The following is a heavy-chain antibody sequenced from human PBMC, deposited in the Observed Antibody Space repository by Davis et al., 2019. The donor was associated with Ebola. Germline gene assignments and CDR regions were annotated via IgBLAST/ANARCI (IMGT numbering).Heavy chain of an antibody. D-gene: IGHD4-11*01. Sequence: ASVKVSCKASGYTFTDYNIHWMRQAPGPGLEWPGRVILKSGATNYAQKFQGRVTMTRDTSISTVYMELSSLRYDDTADYYCARGHNYAHEYWGQGTLVTVSS. J-gene: IGHJ4*02. V-gene: IGHV1-2*06. CDR1: GYTFTDYN. CDR2: VILKSGAT. CDR3: ARGHNYAHEY.